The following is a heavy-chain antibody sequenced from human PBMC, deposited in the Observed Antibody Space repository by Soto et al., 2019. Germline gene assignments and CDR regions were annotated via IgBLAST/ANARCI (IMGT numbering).Heavy chain of an antibody. CDR3: ARPLLSCDAFDI. CDR1: GFTFSSYG. D-gene: IGHD2-8*02. J-gene: IGHJ3*02. V-gene: IGHV3-33*01. Sequence: QVQVVESGGGVVQPGRSLRLSCAASGFTFSSYGMHWVRQAPGKGLEWVAVIWYDGSNKYYADSVKGRFTISRDNSKNTLYLQLNSLRAEDTAVYYCARPLLSCDAFDIWGQGTMVTVSS. CDR2: IWYDGSNK.